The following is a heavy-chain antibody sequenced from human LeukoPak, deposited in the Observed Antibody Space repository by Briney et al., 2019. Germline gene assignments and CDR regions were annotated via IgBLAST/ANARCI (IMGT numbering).Heavy chain of an antibody. CDR2: IKQDGSEK. CDR1: GFTFSSYW. D-gene: IGHD1-26*01. Sequence: GGSLRLSCAVSGFTFSSYWMSWVRQAPGKGLEWVANIKQDGSEKYYVDSVKGRFTISRDNAMNSLYLQMNSLRAEDTAVYYCARGYWQLGYWGQGTLVTVSS. CDR3: ARGYWQLGY. V-gene: IGHV3-7*01. J-gene: IGHJ4*02.